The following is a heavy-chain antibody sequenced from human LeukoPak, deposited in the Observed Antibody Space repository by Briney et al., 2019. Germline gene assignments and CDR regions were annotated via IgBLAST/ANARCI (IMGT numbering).Heavy chain of an antibody. J-gene: IGHJ4*02. Sequence: ASVKVSCKASGYTFTSYDINWVRQATGQGLVWMGWMNPNSGNTGYAQKFQGRVTMTRNTSISTAYMELSSLRSEDTAVYYCARGFWICDSSGYCDYWGQGTLVTVSS. CDR1: GYTFTSYD. CDR2: MNPNSGNT. D-gene: IGHD3-22*01. CDR3: ARGFWICDSSGYCDY. V-gene: IGHV1-8*01.